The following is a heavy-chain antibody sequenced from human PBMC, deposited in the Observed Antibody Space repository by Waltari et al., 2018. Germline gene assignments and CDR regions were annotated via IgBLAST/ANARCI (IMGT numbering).Heavy chain of an antibody. V-gene: IGHV4-4*02. D-gene: IGHD2-21*02. Sequence: QVQLQESGPGLVKPSGTLSLTCAVSGGSISRSTWWSWVRQPPGKGLEWIGEIYHSGSTNYNPSLKSRVTISVDKSKNQFSLKLSSVTAADTAVYYCARDFNGGNSIFFDYWGQGTLVTVSS. CDR1: GGSISRSTW. J-gene: IGHJ4*02. CDR3: ARDFNGGNSIFFDY. CDR2: IYHSGST.